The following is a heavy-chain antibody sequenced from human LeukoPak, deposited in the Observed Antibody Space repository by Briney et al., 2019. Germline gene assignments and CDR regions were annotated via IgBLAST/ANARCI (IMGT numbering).Heavy chain of an antibody. V-gene: IGHV1-18*01. D-gene: IGHD6-13*01. J-gene: IGHJ4*02. CDR1: GYTFTSNG. CDR2: ISAYNGNT. CDR3: ARVWDSYSSSWTLDY. Sequence: ASVKVSCKASGYTFTSNGISWVRQAPEQGLEWMGWISAYNGNTNYAQRLQGRVIMTTDTSTSTAYMELRSLRSDDTAVYYCARVWDSYSSSWTLDYWGQGTLVTVSS.